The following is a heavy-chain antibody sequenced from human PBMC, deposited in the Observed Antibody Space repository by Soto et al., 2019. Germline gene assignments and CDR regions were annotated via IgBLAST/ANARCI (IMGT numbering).Heavy chain of an antibody. J-gene: IGHJ4*02. CDR1: GSTFSSHA. CDR3: AKAISTSRTLLDY. V-gene: IGHV3-23*01. Sequence: EVQLLESGGGLVQPGGSLRLSCAASGSTFSSHAMSWVRQAPGKGLEWVSGTSANGGSTYYTDPVKGRFTISRDNAKNTLYLQMNSLRAEDTAVYYCAKAISTSRTLLDYWGQGTLVTVSS. CDR2: TSANGGST. D-gene: IGHD3-9*01.